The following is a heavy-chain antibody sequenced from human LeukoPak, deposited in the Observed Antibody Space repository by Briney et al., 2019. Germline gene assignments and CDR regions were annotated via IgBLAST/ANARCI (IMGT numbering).Heavy chain of an antibody. V-gene: IGHV1-8*01. CDR3: ARPDYYDSSGDPGFDP. D-gene: IGHD3-22*01. J-gene: IGHJ5*02. CDR1: GYTFTSYD. Sequence: ASVTVSCKASGYTFTSYDINWVRQAAGQGLEWMGWMNPNSGNTGYAQKFQGRVTMTRNTSISTAYMELSSLRSEDTAVYYCARPDYYDSSGDPGFDPWGQGTLVTVSS. CDR2: MNPNSGNT.